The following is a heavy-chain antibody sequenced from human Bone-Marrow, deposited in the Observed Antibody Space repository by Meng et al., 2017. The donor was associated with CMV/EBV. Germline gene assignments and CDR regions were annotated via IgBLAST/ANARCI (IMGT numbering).Heavy chain of an antibody. CDR2: IKQDGSEK. D-gene: IGHD6-19*01. J-gene: IGHJ5*02. Sequence: GESLKISCAASGFTFSSYWMSWVRQAPGKGLEWVANIKQDGSEKYYVDSVKGRFTIYRDNAKNSLYLQMNSLRAQDTAVYYCARWGIAVAAYNWFAPWGPGPLVTGSS. CDR3: ARWGIAVAAYNWFAP. V-gene: IGHV3-7*01. CDR1: GFTFSSYW.